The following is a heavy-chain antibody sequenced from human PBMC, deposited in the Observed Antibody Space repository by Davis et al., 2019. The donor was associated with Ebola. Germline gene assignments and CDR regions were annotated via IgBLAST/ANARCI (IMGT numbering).Heavy chain of an antibody. CDR1: GGSFSGYY. D-gene: IGHD3-3*01. CDR2: INHSGST. Sequence: PSETLSLTCAVYGGSFSGYYWSWIRQPPGKGLEWIGEINHSGSTNYNPSLKSRVTISVDTSKNQFSLKLSSVTAADTAVYYCARGGSTRANYDFWSGYSWGARWFDPWGQGTLVTVSS. J-gene: IGHJ5*02. V-gene: IGHV4-34*01. CDR3: ARGGSTRANYDFWSGYSWGARWFDP.